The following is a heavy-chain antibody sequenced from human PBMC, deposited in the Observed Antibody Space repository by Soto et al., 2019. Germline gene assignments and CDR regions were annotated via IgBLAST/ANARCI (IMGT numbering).Heavy chain of an antibody. V-gene: IGHV3-23*01. D-gene: IGHD3-9*01. CDR1: GFTFSSYA. CDR2: ISGSGGST. Sequence: PGGSLRLSCAASGFTFSSYAMSWVRQAPGKGLEWVSAISGSGGSTYYADSVKGRFTISRDNSKNTLYLQMNSLRAEDTAVYYCAKDLVRYFDWLTYYFDYWGQGTLVTVSS. CDR3: AKDLVRYFDWLTYYFDY. J-gene: IGHJ4*02.